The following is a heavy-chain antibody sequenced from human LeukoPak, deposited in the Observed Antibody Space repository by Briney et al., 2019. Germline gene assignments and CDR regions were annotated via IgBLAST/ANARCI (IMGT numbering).Heavy chain of an antibody. CDR2: TYYSGST. CDR3: ARGQTPYYDSSGFSFFDY. D-gene: IGHD3-22*01. Sequence: SETLSLTCTVSGGSISSGGYYWSWIRQHPGKGLEWIGYTYYSGSTYYNPSLKSRVTISVDTSKNQFSLKLSSVTAADTAVYYCARGQTPYYDSSGFSFFDYWGQGTLVTVSS. CDR1: GGSISSGGYY. J-gene: IGHJ4*02. V-gene: IGHV4-31*03.